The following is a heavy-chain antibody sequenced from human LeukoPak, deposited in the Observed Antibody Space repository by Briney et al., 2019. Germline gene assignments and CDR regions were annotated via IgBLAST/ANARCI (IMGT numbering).Heavy chain of an antibody. J-gene: IGHJ5*02. V-gene: IGHV4-38-2*02. CDR3: AKVGYCNTVTCYGWFDP. Sequence: PSETLSLTCSVSGYTITGGYYWAWIRQPPGKALEWIGSMYHSGSTYLIPSLKSRVTISVDTSKNRFSLKLTSLTAADTAVYYCAKVGYCNTVTCYGWFDPWGQGTLVTVSS. D-gene: IGHD2/OR15-2a*01. CDR1: GYTITGGYY. CDR2: MYHSGST.